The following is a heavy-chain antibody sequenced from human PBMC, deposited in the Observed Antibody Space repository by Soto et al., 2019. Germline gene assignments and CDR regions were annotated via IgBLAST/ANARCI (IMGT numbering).Heavy chain of an antibody. CDR2: INTYNGMT. CDR1: GYTFINYH. J-gene: IGHJ4*02. Sequence: QVQLMQSGGEVKKPGASVTVSCKASGYTFINYHIPWVRQAPGQGLEWMAWINTYNGMTDYAQRFQGRVTMTRDTSTSTAYMELRNLGSDDTAVYFCAKSPRGEMATDWGQGTLVTVSS. D-gene: IGHD5-12*01. CDR3: AKSPRGEMATD. V-gene: IGHV1-18*01.